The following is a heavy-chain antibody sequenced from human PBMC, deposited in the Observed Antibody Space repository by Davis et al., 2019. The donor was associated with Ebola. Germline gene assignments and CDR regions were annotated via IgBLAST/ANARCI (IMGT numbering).Heavy chain of an antibody. V-gene: IGHV3-21*01. Sequence: PGGSLRLSCAASGFTFSSYSMNWVRQAPGKGLEWVSSISSSSSYIYYADSVKGRFTISRDNAKNSLYLQMNSLRAEDTAVYYCARSDFWSGYYLDYWGQGTLVTVSS. D-gene: IGHD3-3*01. J-gene: IGHJ4*02. CDR3: ARSDFWSGYYLDY. CDR1: GFTFSSYS. CDR2: ISSSSSYI.